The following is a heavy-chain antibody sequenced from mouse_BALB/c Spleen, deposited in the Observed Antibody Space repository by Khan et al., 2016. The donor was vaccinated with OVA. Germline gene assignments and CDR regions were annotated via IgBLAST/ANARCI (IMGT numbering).Heavy chain of an antibody. V-gene: IGHV3-2*02. Sequence: EVQLVETGPGLVKPSQSLSLTCTVTGYSITSEYTWNWIRQFPGNKLEWMGFISYSGNTRYNPSLKSRISITRDTSKNQFFLQLNSVTSEDTATYYGARKDYYDYDPFPYWGQGNLVTVSA. D-gene: IGHD2-4*01. CDR2: ISYSGNT. J-gene: IGHJ3*01. CDR1: GYSITSEYT. CDR3: ARKDYYDYDPFPY.